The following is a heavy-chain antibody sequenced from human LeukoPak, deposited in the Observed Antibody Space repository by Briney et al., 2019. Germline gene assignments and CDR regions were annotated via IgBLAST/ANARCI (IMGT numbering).Heavy chain of an antibody. J-gene: IGHJ6*03. V-gene: IGHV3-11*04. CDR2: ISSSGSTI. Sequence: GGSLRLSCAASGFTFSDYYMSWIRQAPGKGLEWVSYISSSGSTIYYADSVKGRFTISRDNAKNSLYLQMNSLRAEDTAVYYCAREGIAAAGMEDWDYYYYMDVWGKGTTVTVSS. CDR1: GFTFSDYY. CDR3: AREGIAAAGMEDWDYYYYMDV. D-gene: IGHD6-13*01.